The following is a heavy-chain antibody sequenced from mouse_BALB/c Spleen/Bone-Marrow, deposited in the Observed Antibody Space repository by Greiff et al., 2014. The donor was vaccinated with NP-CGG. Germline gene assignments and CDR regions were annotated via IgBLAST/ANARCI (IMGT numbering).Heavy chain of an antibody. CDR2: ISSYYGDA. Sequence: QVHVKQSGAELVRPGVSVKVSCKGSGYTFTDYAVHWVKQSHTKSLEWIGLISSYYGDATYNQKFKGKATMTVGKSSSTAFLELARLTSEDSAIYYCARSGKVRNAMDYWGQGTSVTVSS. D-gene: IGHD2-14*01. V-gene: IGHV1-67*01. CDR3: ARSGKVRNAMDY. J-gene: IGHJ4*01. CDR1: GYTFTDYA.